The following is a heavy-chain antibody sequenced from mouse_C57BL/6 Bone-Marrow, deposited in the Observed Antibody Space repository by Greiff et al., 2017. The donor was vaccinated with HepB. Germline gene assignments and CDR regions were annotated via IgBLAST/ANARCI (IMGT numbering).Heavy chain of an antibody. CDR3: ARRGLTGTNYYFDY. D-gene: IGHD4-1*01. CDR2: LSSGGSYT. Sequence: EVMLVESGGDLVKPGGSLKLSCAASGFTFSSYGMSWVRQTPDKRLEWVATLSSGGSYTYYPDSVKGRFTISRDNAKNTPYLQMSSLKSEDTAMYFCARRGLTGTNYYFDYWGQVTTLTVSS. V-gene: IGHV5-6*02. CDR1: GFTFSSYG. J-gene: IGHJ2*01.